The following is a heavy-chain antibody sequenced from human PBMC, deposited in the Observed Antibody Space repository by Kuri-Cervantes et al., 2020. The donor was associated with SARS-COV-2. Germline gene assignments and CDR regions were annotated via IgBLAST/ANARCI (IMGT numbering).Heavy chain of an antibody. CDR3: AREGYCNATTCNANWFDP. Sequence: SETLSLTCTVSGGSISSYYWSWIRQPPGKGLEWIGYIYYSGSTNYNPSLKSRVTISVDTSKNQFSLKLSSVTAADTAVYSCAREGYCNATTCNANWFDPWGQGTLVTVSS. CDR2: IYYSGST. J-gene: IGHJ5*02. D-gene: IGHD2-15*01. CDR1: GGSISSYY. V-gene: IGHV4-59*01.